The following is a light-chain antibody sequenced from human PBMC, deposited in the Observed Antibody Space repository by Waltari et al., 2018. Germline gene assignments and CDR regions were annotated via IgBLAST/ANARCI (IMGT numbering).Light chain of an antibody. CDR1: SSDVGGSNY. V-gene: IGLV2-14*01. CDR2: EVS. J-gene: IGLJ3*02. CDR3: SSYTSSSTLV. Sequence: QSALTQPASVSGSPGQSITISGTGTSSDVGGSNYVSWYQQHPGKAPKPMIYEVSNRTSGAPNRASCSTSGNTASLTISGHQAEDEADYHCSSYTSSSTLVFGGVTKLTVL.